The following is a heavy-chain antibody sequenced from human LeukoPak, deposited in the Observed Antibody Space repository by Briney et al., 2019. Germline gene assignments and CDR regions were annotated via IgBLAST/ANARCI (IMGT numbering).Heavy chain of an antibody. Sequence: SETLSLTCTVSGGSISSRNYYWGWIRQPPGKGLECIGSIYYSGRTYYKSSLKSRVTISVDTSNNQFSLKLNSVTAADTAVYYCARIAYSSSTDYWGQGTLVTVSS. CDR2: IYYSGRT. CDR1: GGSISSRNYY. D-gene: IGHD6-6*01. CDR3: ARIAYSSSTDY. J-gene: IGHJ4*02. V-gene: IGHV4-39*07.